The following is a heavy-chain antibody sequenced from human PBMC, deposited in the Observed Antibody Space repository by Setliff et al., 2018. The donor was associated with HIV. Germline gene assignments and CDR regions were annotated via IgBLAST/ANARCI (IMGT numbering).Heavy chain of an antibody. J-gene: IGHJ4*02. V-gene: IGHV4-30-2*01. Sequence: SETLSLTCAVSGGSISSGGYSWNWIRQPPGKGLEWIGYIYHSGSTFYNPSLKSRVTISVDRSKNQFSLKLTSVAAADTAVYYCARGGYHGFGSYGDSWGQGTLVTVSS. CDR1: GGSISSGGYS. D-gene: IGHD3-10*01. CDR2: IYHSGST. CDR3: ARGGYHGFGSYGDS.